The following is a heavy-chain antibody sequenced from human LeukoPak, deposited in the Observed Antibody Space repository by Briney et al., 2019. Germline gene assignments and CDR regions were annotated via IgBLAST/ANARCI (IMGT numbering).Heavy chain of an antibody. CDR2: INPSGDAT. V-gene: IGHV1-2*02. Sequence: ASVKVSCKASGYTFTGYHTHWVRQAPGQGLEWMGWINPSGDATKYAQKFQGRVTMTRDTSISTAYMDLSSLRSDDTAVYYCARLSIAAETNYWGQGTLVTVSS. J-gene: IGHJ4*02. CDR1: GYTFTGYH. CDR3: ARLSIAAETNY. D-gene: IGHD6-13*01.